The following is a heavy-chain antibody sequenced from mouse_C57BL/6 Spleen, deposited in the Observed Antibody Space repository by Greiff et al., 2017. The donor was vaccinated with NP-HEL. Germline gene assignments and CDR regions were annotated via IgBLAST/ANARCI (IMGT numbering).Heavy chain of an antibody. D-gene: IGHD2-5*01. Sequence: EVKLQQSGPELVKPGASVKMSCKASGYTFTDYNMHWVKQSHGKSLEWIGYINPNNGGTSYNQKFKGKATLTVNKSSSTAYMELRSLTSEDSAVYYCARYSNYDAWFAYWGQGTLVTVSA. CDR2: INPNNGGT. J-gene: IGHJ3*01. CDR1: GYTFTDYN. CDR3: ARYSNYDAWFAY. V-gene: IGHV1-22*01.